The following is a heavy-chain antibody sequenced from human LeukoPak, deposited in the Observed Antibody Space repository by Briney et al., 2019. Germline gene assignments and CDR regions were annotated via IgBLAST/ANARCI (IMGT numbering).Heavy chain of an antibody. J-gene: IGHJ4*02. CDR1: GGSISSSSYY. V-gene: IGHV4-39*01. Sequence: SETLSLTCTVPGGSISSSSYYRGWIRQPPGKWLEWIGSIYYSGSTYYNPSLKSRVTISVDTSKNQFSLKLSSVTAADTAVYYCARGYSSSWYYFDYWGQGTLVTVSS. CDR3: ARGYSSSWYYFDY. CDR2: IYYSGST. D-gene: IGHD6-13*01.